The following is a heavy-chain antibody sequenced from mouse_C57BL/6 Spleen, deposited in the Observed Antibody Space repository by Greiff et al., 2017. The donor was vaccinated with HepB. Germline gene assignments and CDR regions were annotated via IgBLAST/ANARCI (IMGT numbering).Heavy chain of an antibody. Sequence: VQLQQSGPELVKPGASVKISCKASGYAFSSSWMNWVKQRPGKGLEWIGRIYPGDGDTNYNGKFKGKATLTADKSSSTAYMQLSSLTSEDSAVYFCARLGGGLPAMDYWGQGTSVTVSS. CDR1: GYAFSSSW. D-gene: IGHD2-2*01. V-gene: IGHV1-82*01. CDR2: IYPGDGDT. CDR3: ARLGGGLPAMDY. J-gene: IGHJ4*01.